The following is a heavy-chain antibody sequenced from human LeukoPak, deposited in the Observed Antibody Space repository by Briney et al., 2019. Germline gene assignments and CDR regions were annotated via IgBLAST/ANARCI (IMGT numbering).Heavy chain of an antibody. CDR2: IIPILGIA. Sequence: SVKVSCKASGGTFSSYAISWVRQAPGQGLEWMGRIIPILGIANYAQKFQGRVTITADKSTSTAYMELSSLRSEDTAVYYCARVKTELRLAGVFDYWGQGTLVTVSS. D-gene: IGHD1-26*01. CDR1: GGTFSSYA. J-gene: IGHJ4*02. V-gene: IGHV1-69*04. CDR3: ARVKTELRLAGVFDY.